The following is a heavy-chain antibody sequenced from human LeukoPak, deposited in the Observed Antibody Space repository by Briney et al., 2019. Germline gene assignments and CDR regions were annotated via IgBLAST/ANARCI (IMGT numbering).Heavy chain of an antibody. Sequence: SETLSLTCTVSGGSINNNIHYWVWIRQPPGKGLEWVGTIFYSGQTYYNPSLKSGVTISVDTSKNQFSLKLRSVTAADTAVYYCARDREQQLVRFYNAFDIWGQGTMVTVSS. D-gene: IGHD6-13*01. CDR3: ARDREQQLVRFYNAFDI. V-gene: IGHV4-39*07. CDR2: IFYSGQT. J-gene: IGHJ3*02. CDR1: GGSINNNIHY.